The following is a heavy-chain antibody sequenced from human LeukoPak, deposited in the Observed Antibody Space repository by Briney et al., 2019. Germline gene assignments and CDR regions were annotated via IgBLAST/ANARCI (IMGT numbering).Heavy chain of an antibody. D-gene: IGHD3-16*01. CDR1: GGSMSSYY. J-gene: IGHJ5*02. Sequence: SETLSLTCTVSGGSMSSYYWSWIRQPPGKGLEWIGYIYYSGSTKYNPSLKSRVTISVDTSKNQFSLKLSSVTAADTAVYYCARHRPGERRFDPWGQGTLVTVSS. CDR3: ARHRPGERRFDP. CDR2: IYYSGST. V-gene: IGHV4-59*08.